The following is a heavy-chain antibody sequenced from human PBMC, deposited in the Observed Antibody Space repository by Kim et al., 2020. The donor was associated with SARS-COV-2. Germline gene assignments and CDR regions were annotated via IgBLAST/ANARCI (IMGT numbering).Heavy chain of an antibody. J-gene: IGHJ4*02. Sequence: TYAQKLQGRVTMTRDTSTSTVYLGLGSLTSEDTAVFYCARVGSGSSPLDYWGQGTLVTVSS. D-gene: IGHD3-10*01. V-gene: IGHV1-46*04. CDR3: ARVGSGSSPLDY.